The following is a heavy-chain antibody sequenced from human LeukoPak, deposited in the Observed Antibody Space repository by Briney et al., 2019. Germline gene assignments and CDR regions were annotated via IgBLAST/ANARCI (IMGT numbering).Heavy chain of an antibody. CDR1: GDSIISYKYY. D-gene: IGHD3-22*01. J-gene: IGHJ6*02. CDR2: IYHRGST. V-gene: IGHV4-39*01. CDR3: ARQGAVVRGYYYFSGMDV. Sequence: SETLSLNCTVSGDSIISYKYYWGWIRQPPGKGLEWLGSIYHRGSTYYNPSHQSRLTISVDTSKNLFSLRLTSVTAADTAVYYCARQGAVVRGYYYFSGMDVWGQGTTVAVSS.